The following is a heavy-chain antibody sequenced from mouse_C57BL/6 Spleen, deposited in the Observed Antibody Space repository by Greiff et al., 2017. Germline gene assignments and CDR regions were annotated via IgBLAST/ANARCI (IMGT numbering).Heavy chain of an antibody. J-gene: IGHJ2*01. Sequence: VQLKQSGAELVKPGASVKLSCTASGFNIKDYYMHWVKQRTEQGLEWIGRIDPEDGETKYAPKFQGKATIPAATSSNTAYLQLSSLTSEDTAVXDCARSDYGSSYVGYWGQGTTLTVSS. CDR1: GFNIKDYY. V-gene: IGHV14-2*01. CDR3: ARSDYGSSYVGY. CDR2: IDPEDGET. D-gene: IGHD1-1*01.